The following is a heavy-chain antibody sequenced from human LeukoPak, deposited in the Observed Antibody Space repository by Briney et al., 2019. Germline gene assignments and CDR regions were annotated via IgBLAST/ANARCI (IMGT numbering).Heavy chain of an antibody. CDR3: ARDGLGSYEDDY. CDR1: GYTFTSYY. V-gene: IGHV1-46*01. D-gene: IGHD1-26*01. J-gene: IGHJ4*02. Sequence: ASVKVSCKASGYTFTSYYMHWVRQAPGQGLEWMGIINPSGGSTSYAQKFQGRVTITTDESTSTAYMELSSLRSEDTAVYYCARDGLGSYEDDYWGQGTLVTVSS. CDR2: INPSGGST.